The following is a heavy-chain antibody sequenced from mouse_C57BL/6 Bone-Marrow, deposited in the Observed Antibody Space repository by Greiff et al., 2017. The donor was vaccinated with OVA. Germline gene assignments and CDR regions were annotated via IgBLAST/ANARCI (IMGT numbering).Heavy chain of an antibody. CDR3: ARLVTRAWFAY. D-gene: IGHD2-2*01. J-gene: IGHJ3*01. Sequence: EVKLVESGGGLVKPGGSLKLSCAASGFTFSSYAMSWVRQTPEKRLEWVATISDGGSYTYYPDNVKGRFTISRDNAKNNLYLQMSHLKSEDTAMYYCARLVTRAWFAYWGQGTLVTVSA. CDR2: ISDGGSYT. CDR1: GFTFSSYA. V-gene: IGHV5-4*03.